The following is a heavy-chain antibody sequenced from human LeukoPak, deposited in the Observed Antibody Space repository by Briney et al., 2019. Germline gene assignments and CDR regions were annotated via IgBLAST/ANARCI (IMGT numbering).Heavy chain of an antibody. CDR2: IWYDGSNQ. D-gene: IGHD6-19*01. CDR3: AKDRGEQWLVTSFDY. J-gene: IGHJ4*02. Sequence: GGSLRLSCAASGFTFSSYGMHWVRQAPGKGLEWVAVIWYDGSNQYYVDSVKGRFTISRDNSKNTLYLQMNSLRPEDTAVYYCAKDRGEQWLVTSFDYWGQGTLVTVSS. V-gene: IGHV3-30*02. CDR1: GFTFSSYG.